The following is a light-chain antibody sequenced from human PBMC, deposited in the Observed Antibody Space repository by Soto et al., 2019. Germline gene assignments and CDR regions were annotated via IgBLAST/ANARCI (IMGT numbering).Light chain of an antibody. CDR1: QSISSW. CDR2: KAS. J-gene: IGKJ1*01. CDR3: QQYGSSSPWT. Sequence: DIQMTQSPSTLSASVGDRVTITCRASQSISSWLAWYQQKPGRAPKLLIYKASSLETGVPSRFRGSGSGTECTLIISTLQPEDFGSHDCQQYGSSSPWTFSQGTKVDIK. V-gene: IGKV1-5*03.